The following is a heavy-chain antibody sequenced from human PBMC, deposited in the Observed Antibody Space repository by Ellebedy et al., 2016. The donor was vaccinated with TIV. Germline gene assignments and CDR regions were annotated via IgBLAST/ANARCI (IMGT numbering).Heavy chain of an antibody. CDR1: GGTFSSYA. V-gene: IGHV1-69*13. CDR2: IIPIFGTA. CDR3: ARGALAGTSRFDY. Sequence: SVKVSXXASGGTFSSYAISWVRQAPGQGLEWMGGIIPIFGTANYAQKFQGRVTITADESTSTAYMELSSLRSEDTAVYYCARGALAGTSRFDYWGQGTLVTVSS. J-gene: IGHJ4*02. D-gene: IGHD6-19*01.